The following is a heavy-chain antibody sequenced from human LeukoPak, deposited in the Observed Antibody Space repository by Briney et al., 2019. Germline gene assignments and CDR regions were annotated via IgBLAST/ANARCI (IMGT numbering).Heavy chain of an antibody. V-gene: IGHV3-74*01. D-gene: IGHD6-19*01. CDR1: GFTFSKYL. CDR3: ATKQWLAPPPDS. Sequence: GGSLRLSCAASGFTFSKYLMLWVRQAPGKGLESVSRINTDGTVTTYADSVKGRFTVSRDSADNTMFLQMNSVRDEDTAVYYCATKQWLAPPPDSWGQGTPVTVSS. CDR2: INTDGTVT. J-gene: IGHJ4*02.